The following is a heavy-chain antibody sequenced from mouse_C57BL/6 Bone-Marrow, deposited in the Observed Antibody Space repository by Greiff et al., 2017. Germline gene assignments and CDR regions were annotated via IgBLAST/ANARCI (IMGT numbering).Heavy chain of an antibody. Sequence: EVKLMESGPELVKPGASVKISCKASGYSFTGYYMNWVKQSPEKSLEWIGEINPSTGGTTYNQKFKAQATLTVDKSSSTAYMQLKSLTSEDSAVYYCARDGGYSFAYWGQGTLVTVSA. V-gene: IGHV1-42*01. CDR3: ARDGGYSFAY. J-gene: IGHJ3*01. D-gene: IGHD2-3*01. CDR1: GYSFTGYY. CDR2: INPSTGGT.